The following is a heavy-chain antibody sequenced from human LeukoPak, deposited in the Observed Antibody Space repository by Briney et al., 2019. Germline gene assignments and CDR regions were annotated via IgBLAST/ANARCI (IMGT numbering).Heavy chain of an antibody. CDR2: IIPIFGTA. CDR1: GGTFSSYA. J-gene: IGHJ6*02. CDR3: ARDPTLPGIAAAGTRDYYYYGMDV. D-gene: IGHD6-13*01. Sequence: SVTVSCTASGGTFSSYAISWVRQAPGQGLEWMGGIIPIFGTANYAQKFQGRVTITADESTSTAYMELSSLRSEDTAVYYCARDPTLPGIAAAGTRDYYYYGMDVWGQGTTVTVSS. V-gene: IGHV1-69*01.